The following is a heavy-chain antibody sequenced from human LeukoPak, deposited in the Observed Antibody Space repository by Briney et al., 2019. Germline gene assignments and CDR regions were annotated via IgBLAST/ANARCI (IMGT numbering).Heavy chain of an antibody. V-gene: IGHV5-10-1*01. CDR3: ARRDAQPIAIDY. CDR2: IDPSDSYT. Sequence: GESLQISCKGSGYSFTSYWISWVRQMPGKGLEWMGRIDPSDSYTNYSPSFQGHVTISADKSISTAYLQWSSLKASDTAMYYCARRDAQPIAIDYWGQGTLVSVSS. J-gene: IGHJ4*02. CDR1: GYSFTSYW. D-gene: IGHD3-22*01.